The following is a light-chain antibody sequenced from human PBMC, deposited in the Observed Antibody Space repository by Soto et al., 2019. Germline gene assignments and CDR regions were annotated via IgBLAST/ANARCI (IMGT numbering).Light chain of an antibody. V-gene: IGKV1-17*03. Sequence: DIQMTQSPSAVSASVGDRVTITCRTSQDITSYLVWFQQKPGKAPERLIYGATNLQSGVPSRFSGSGSGTEFTLTISSLQPEDFATYYCLQHNRYPWTFGQGTKVDIK. CDR3: LQHNRYPWT. CDR1: QDITSY. J-gene: IGKJ1*01. CDR2: GAT.